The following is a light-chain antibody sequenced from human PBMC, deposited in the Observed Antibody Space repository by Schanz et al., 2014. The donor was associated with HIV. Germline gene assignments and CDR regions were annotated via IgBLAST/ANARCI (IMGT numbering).Light chain of an antibody. J-gene: IGKJ1*01. V-gene: IGKV3-20*01. Sequence: EIVLTQSPGTLSLSPGERATLSCRASQSVSSSYFAWYQQKPGQAPRLLIYGASSRATGIPDRFSGSGSGTDFTLTISRVEPEDFAVYYCQQYGTIPWTFGQGTKVETK. CDR3: QQYGTIPWT. CDR1: QSVSSSY. CDR2: GAS.